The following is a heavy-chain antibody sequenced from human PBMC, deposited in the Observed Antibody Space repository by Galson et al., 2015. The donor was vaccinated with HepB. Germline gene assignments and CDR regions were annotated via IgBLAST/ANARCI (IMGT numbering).Heavy chain of an antibody. V-gene: IGHV1-2*06. CDR1: GYTFTGYY. CDR2: INPNSGGT. Sequence: SVKVSCKASGYTFTGYYMHWVRQAPGQGLEWMGRINPNSGGTNYAQKFQGRVTMTRDTSISTAYMELSRLRSDDTAVYYCAREEGYYDSSGSYYYYYYGMDVWGQGTTVTVSS. CDR3: AREEGYYDSSGSYYYYYYGMDV. D-gene: IGHD3-22*01. J-gene: IGHJ6*02.